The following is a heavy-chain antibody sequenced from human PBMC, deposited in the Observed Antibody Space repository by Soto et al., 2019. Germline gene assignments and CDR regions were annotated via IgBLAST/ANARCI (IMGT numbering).Heavy chain of an antibody. D-gene: IGHD5-12*01. J-gene: IGHJ6*02. CDR3: ASGGRDGYNWDYYYGMDV. Sequence: ASETLSLTCTVSGGSISSYYWSWIRQPAGKGLEWIGRIYTSGSTNYNPSLKSRVTISVDTSKNQFSLKLSSVTAADTAVYYCASGGRDGYNWDYYYGMDVWGQGTTVTVSS. V-gene: IGHV4-4*07. CDR2: IYTSGST. CDR1: GGSISSYY.